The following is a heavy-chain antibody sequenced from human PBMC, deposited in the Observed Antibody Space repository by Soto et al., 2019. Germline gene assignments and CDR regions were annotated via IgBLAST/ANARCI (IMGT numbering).Heavy chain of an antibody. CDR1: VGSLNSYY. Sequence: SETLSLTCTVSVGSLNSYYWYWIRQPAGKGLEWIGRIYISGSTNYDPSLKSRVTMSIDTSKNQFSLKVSSVTAADTAVYYCAKSSSRSSLGQYGLDVWGQGTTVTVSS. CDR3: AKSSSRSSLGQYGLDV. V-gene: IGHV4-4*07. D-gene: IGHD6-13*01. CDR2: IYISGST. J-gene: IGHJ6*02.